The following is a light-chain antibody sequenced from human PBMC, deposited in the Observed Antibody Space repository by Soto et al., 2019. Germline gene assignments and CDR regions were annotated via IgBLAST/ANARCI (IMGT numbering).Light chain of an antibody. J-gene: IGLJ1*01. V-gene: IGLV1-44*01. CDR2: SNN. Sequence: QSVLTQPPSASRTPGQRVTISCSGSSSNIGSNTVNWYQQLPGTAPKLLIYSNNQRPSGVPDRFSGSKSGTSASLAISGLQSEDEADYYCAAWDDSLNGFYVFGTGNKVTVL. CDR1: SSNIGSNT. CDR3: AAWDDSLNGFYV.